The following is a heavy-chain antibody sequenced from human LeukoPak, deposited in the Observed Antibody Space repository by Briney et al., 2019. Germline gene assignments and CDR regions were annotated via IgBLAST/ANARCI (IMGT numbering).Heavy chain of an antibody. J-gene: IGHJ4*02. CDR2: ISYDGSNK. D-gene: IGHD3-22*01. CDR1: GFTFSSYG. CDR3: AKDATDSSGYYSYFDY. Sequence: GGSLRLSCAASGFTFSSYGMHWVRQAPGKGLEWVAVISYDGSNKYYADSVKGRFTISRDNSKNTLYLQMNSPRAEDTAVYYCAKDATDSSGYYSYFDYWGQGTLVTVSS. V-gene: IGHV3-30*18.